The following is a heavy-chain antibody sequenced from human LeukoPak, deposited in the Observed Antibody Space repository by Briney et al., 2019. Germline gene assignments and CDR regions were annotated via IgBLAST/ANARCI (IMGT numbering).Heavy chain of an antibody. CDR3: ARDRRSGRATKYFDY. CDR2: IYHSGST. CDR1: GGSISSYY. Sequence: PSETLSLTCTVSGGSISSYYWSWLRQPPGKGLEWIGEIYHSGSTNYNPSLKSRVTISVDKSKNQFSLKLSSVTAADTAVYYCARDRRSGRATKYFDYWGQGTLVTVSS. D-gene: IGHD2-15*01. V-gene: IGHV4-59*12. J-gene: IGHJ4*02.